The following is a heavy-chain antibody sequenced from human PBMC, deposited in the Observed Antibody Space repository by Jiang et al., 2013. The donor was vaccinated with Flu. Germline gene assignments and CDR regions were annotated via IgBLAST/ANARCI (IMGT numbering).Heavy chain of an antibody. CDR1: GGSISSSSYY. CDR3: ASLPHRRHGLLWFGELFWFDP. Sequence: PGLVKPSETLSLTCTVSGGSISSSSYYWGWIRQPPGKGLEWIGSIYYSGSTYYNPSLKSRVTISVDTSKNQFSLKLSSVTAADTAVYYCASLPHRRHGLLWFGELFWFDPWGQGTLVTVSS. V-gene: IGHV4-39*01. D-gene: IGHD3-10*01. J-gene: IGHJ5*02. CDR2: IYYSGST.